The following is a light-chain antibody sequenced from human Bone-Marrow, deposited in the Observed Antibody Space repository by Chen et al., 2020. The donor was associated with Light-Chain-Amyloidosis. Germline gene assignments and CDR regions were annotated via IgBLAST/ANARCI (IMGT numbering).Light chain of an antibody. J-gene: IGLJ1*01. CDR2: AVS. CDR3: SSFTSSSSYV. CDR1: SGDVGTYNY. Sequence: QSALTQPASVSGSPGQSITISCTGTSGDVGTYNYVSLYQQPPGKAPKVMIYAVSNRPSGGYNSFSGSKAGNTASLTISGLQAEDEADYYCSSFTSSSSYVFGPGTKVTVL. V-gene: IGLV2-14*01.